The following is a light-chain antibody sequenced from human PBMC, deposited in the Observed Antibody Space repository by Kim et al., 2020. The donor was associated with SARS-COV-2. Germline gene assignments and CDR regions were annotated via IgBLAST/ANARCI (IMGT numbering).Light chain of an antibody. CDR3: CSYAGTYTWV. CDR2: DVT. V-gene: IGLV2-11*01. CDR1: STNIGGYDY. Sequence: QSALAQPRSVSGSPGQSITISCAGTSTNIGGYDYVSWYQQHPGKVPKLMIYDVTRRPSGVTDRFSGSKSGSTASLTISWLQAEDEADYYCCSYAGTYTWVFGGGTQLTVL. J-gene: IGLJ3*02.